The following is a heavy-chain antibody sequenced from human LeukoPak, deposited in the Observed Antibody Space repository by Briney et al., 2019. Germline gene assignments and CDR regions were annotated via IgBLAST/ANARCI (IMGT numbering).Heavy chain of an antibody. J-gene: IGHJ4*02. CDR1: GFTFSSYW. V-gene: IGHV3-74*01. CDR3: AKDHYWSIDY. CDR2: IASDGSST. D-gene: IGHD3-3*01. Sequence: GGSLRLSCAASGFTFSSYWMNWVRQAPGKGLVWVSRIASDGSSTTYADSVKGRFSISRDNAKNTLYLQMNSLRAEDTGVYYCAKDHYWSIDYWGRGTLVTVS.